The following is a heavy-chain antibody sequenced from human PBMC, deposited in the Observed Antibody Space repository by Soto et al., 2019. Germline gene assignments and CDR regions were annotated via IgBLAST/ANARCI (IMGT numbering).Heavy chain of an antibody. V-gene: IGHV4-59*01. CDR1: GGSINNFY. Sequence: QVQLQESGPGLVKPSETLSLTCAVSGGSINNFYWSWIRQPPGKALEWIGDIYFRGTTYYHTSLESRVTISLDASKNQFSLNLSSMTAADTAVYYCARSSGYATPLDQWGQGTLVTVSS. D-gene: IGHD3-22*01. CDR3: ARSSGYATPLDQ. CDR2: IYFRGTT. J-gene: IGHJ4*02.